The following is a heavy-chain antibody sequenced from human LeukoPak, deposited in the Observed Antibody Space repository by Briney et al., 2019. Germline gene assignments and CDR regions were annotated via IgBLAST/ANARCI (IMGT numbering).Heavy chain of an antibody. CDR1: GFTFGDYA. V-gene: IGHV3-49*04. Sequence: GGSLRLSCTASGFTFGDYAMSWVRQAPGKGLEWVGFIRSKAYGGTTEYAASVKGRFTISRDDSKSIAYLQMNSLKTEDTAVYYCKSSVVVVVAATGEENYYYYMDIWGKGTTVTISS. CDR3: KSSVVVVVAATGEENYYYYMDI. D-gene: IGHD2-15*01. J-gene: IGHJ6*03. CDR2: IRSKAYGGTT.